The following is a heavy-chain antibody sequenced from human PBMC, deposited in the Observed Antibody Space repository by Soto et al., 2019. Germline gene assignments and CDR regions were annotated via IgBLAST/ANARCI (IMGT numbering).Heavy chain of an antibody. CDR2: INAGNGNT. Sequence: GASVKVSCKASGYTFTSYAMHWVRQAPGQRLEWMGWINAGNGNTKYSQKFQGRVTITRDTSASTAYMELSSLRSEDTAVYYCARDDGLDYYGSGSYYGFWGHGTLVTVSS. CDR1: GYTFTSYA. CDR3: ARDDGLDYYGSGSYYGF. J-gene: IGHJ4*01. V-gene: IGHV1-3*01. D-gene: IGHD3-10*01.